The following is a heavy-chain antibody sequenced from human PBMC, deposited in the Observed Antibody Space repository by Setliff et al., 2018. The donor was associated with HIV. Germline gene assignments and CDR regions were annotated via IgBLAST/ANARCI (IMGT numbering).Heavy chain of an antibody. CDR2: INPYSGGT. V-gene: IGHV1-2*04. D-gene: IGHD3-10*01. CDR3: VREVRAAYKGPLWFGQSDPRPDTFDI. Sequence: PSVKVSCKASGYTFTAHYIHWVRQAPGQGLEWMGWINPYSGGTNYAQNFQGWVTMTRDTSITTAYMELSRLTSDDTALYFCVREVRAAYKGPLWFGQSDPRPDTFDIWGQGTMVTVSS. CDR1: GYTFTAHY. J-gene: IGHJ3*02.